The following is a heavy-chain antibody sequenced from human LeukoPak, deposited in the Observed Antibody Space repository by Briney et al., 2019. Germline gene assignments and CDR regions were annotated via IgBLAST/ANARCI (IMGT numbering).Heavy chain of an antibody. V-gene: IGHV4-4*07. CDR1: GGSMTGYY. Sequence: PSETLSLTCTVSGGSMTGYYWSWIRRPAGKGLEWIGRIYSSGNINHNPSLKSRVTLSADTSKNQVSLRLTSVTAADTAVYYCARDLDYRRLYSGLGGFDLWGQGTLVTVSS. CDR2: IYSSGNI. D-gene: IGHD3-10*02. CDR3: ARDLDYRRLYSGLGGFDL. J-gene: IGHJ3*01.